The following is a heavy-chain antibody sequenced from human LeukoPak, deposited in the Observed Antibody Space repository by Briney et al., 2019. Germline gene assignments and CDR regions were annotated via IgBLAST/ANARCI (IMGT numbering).Heavy chain of an antibody. J-gene: IGHJ4*02. V-gene: IGHV3-21*01. D-gene: IGHD2-2*01. CDR2: ISSSSSYI. CDR3: ASEIVVVPAAPKSDY. Sequence: GGSLRLSCAASGFTFSSYSMNWVRQAPGKGLEWVSSISSSSSYIYYADSVKGRFTISRDNAKNSLYLQMNSLRAEDTAVYYCASEIVVVPAAPKSDYWGQGTLVTVPS. CDR1: GFTFSSYS.